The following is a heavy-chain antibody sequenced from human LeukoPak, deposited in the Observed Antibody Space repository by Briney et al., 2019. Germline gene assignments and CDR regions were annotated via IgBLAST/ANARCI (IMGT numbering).Heavy chain of an antibody. CDR3: ARDDPIAGDNAFDI. V-gene: IGHV4-59*01. J-gene: IGHJ3*02. CDR1: GGSISSYY. Sequence: SESLSLTCTVSGGSISSYYWSWIRQPPGKGLEWVGYIYYSGSTNYNPALKSRVTISVDPYNTQFSLKLSSVTAADTAVYYCARDDPIAGDNAFDIWGQGTMVTVSS. D-gene: IGHD7-27*01. CDR2: IYYSGST.